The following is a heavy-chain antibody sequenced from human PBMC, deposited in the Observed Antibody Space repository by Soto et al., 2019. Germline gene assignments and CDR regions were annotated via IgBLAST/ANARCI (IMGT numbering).Heavy chain of an antibody. D-gene: IGHD3-10*01. CDR2: IYYSGST. CDR3: ASQVTMVRGVIGAGDY. Sequence: QLQLQESGPGLVKPSETLSLTCTVSGGSISSSSYYWGWIRQPPGKGLEWIGSIYYSGSTYYNPSLKSRVTISVDTSKNQFSLKLSSVTAADTAVYYGASQVTMVRGVIGAGDYWGQGTLVTVSS. V-gene: IGHV4-39*01. J-gene: IGHJ4*02. CDR1: GGSISSSSYY.